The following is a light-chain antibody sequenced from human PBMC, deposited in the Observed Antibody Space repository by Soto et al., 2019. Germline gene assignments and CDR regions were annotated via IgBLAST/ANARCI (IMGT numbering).Light chain of an antibody. Sequence: EIVMTQSPATLSVSPGERATLSCRASQSVSSNLAWYQQKPGQAPRLLIYGASTRATGIPARFSGSGSRTEFTLTISSLQSEDFAVYYCQQYNNWPPWTFGQGTKAEIK. CDR3: QQYNNWPPWT. CDR2: GAS. CDR1: QSVSSN. J-gene: IGKJ1*01. V-gene: IGKV3-15*01.